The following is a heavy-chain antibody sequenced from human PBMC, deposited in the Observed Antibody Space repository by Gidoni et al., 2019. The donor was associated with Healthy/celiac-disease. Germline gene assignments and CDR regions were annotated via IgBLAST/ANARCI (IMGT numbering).Heavy chain of an antibody. D-gene: IGHD2-15*01. CDR1: GFTFSGYS. CDR2: ISSSSSYI. Sequence: EGQLVEPGGGLVKPGGSLRLSCAASGFTFSGYSMNWVRQAPGKGLEWVSSISSSSSYIYYADSVKGRFTISREHAKNSLYLQMNSLIAEDTAVYYCARDGPYVCSGGSCYPRGFDYWGQGTLVTVSS. J-gene: IGHJ4*02. V-gene: IGHV3-21*01. CDR3: ARDGPYVCSGGSCYPRGFDY.